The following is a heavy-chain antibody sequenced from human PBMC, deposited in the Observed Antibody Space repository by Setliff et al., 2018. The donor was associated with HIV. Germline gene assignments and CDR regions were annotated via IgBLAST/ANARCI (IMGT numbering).Heavy chain of an antibody. V-gene: IGHV1-46*01. Sequence: ASVKVSCKAFGYTFTSYFLYWVRQAPGQGLEWLGIIDPNGGATNNAQKLQGRLTVTTDTSTGTLYMELSNLRSDDSAVYYCARAGGGATDQAFDIWGQGTMVTVSS. CDR3: ARAGGGATDQAFDI. CDR2: IDPNGGAT. J-gene: IGHJ3*02. CDR1: GYTFTSYF. D-gene: IGHD2-2*01.